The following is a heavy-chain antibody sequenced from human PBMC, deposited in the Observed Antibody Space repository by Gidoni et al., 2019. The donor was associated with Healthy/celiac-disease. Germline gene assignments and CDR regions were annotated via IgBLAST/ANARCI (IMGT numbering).Heavy chain of an antibody. CDR3: ARARGYSSGYYYGY. Sequence: QLQLQQWGAGLLKHSETLSLTSAVYGWSFSGYYWSWIRQPPGKGLEWIGEINHSGSPNYNPTLKSRVTISVDTSKNQCPAKLRSSTAADTAVYSCARARGYSSGYYYGYWGQGTLVTVSS. D-gene: IGHD3-22*01. J-gene: IGHJ4*02. CDR1: GWSFSGYY. CDR2: INHSGSP. V-gene: IGHV4-34*01.